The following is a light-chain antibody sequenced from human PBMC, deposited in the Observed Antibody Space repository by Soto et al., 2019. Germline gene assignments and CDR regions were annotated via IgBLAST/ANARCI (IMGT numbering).Light chain of an antibody. CDR2: ENN. Sequence: QSVLTQPPSVSAAPGQKVTISCSGSSSNIGNNYVSWYQQFPGTAPKLLIYENNRRPSGIPDRFSGSKSGPSATLGITGLQTGDDADYYCGAWDSSLSSWVFGGGTKLTVL. CDR3: GAWDSSLSSWV. J-gene: IGLJ3*02. V-gene: IGLV1-51*02. CDR1: SSNIGNNY.